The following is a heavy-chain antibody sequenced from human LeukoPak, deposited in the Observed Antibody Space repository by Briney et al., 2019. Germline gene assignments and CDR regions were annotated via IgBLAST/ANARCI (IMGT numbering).Heavy chain of an antibody. CDR2: INPNSGGT. CDR1: GYTFTGYY. Sequence: GALVKVSCKASGYTFTGYYMHWVRQAPGQGLEWMGWINPNSGGTNYAQKFQGRVTMTRDTSISTAYMELSRLRSDDTAVYYCARGKLLRGLQQKNWFDPWGQGTLVTVSS. V-gene: IGHV1-2*02. D-gene: IGHD2-15*01. J-gene: IGHJ5*02. CDR3: ARGKLLRGLQQKNWFDP.